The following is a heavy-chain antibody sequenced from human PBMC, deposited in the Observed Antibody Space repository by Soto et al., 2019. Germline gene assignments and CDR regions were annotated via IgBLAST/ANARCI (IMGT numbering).Heavy chain of an antibody. J-gene: IGHJ4*02. CDR1: GFTFSSYG. V-gene: IGHV3-33*01. Sequence: SLRLSCAASGFTFSSYGMHWVRQAPGKGLEWVAVIWYDGSNKYYADSVKGRFTISRDNSKNTLYLQMNSLRAEDTAVYYCARDLNSYGYRPLDYWGQGTLVTVSS. D-gene: IGHD5-18*01. CDR3: ARDLNSYGYRPLDY. CDR2: IWYDGSNK.